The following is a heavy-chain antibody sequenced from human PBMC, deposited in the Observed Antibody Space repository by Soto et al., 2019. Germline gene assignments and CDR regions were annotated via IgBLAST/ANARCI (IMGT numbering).Heavy chain of an antibody. V-gene: IGHV4-59*08. CDR3: ARHLGPAGSGWP. CDR1: GGSISSYY. Sequence: SETLCLTCTVSGGSISSYYWSGIRQPPGKGLEWIGYIYYSGSTNYNPSLKSRVTISVDTSKNQFSLKLSSVTAADTAVYYCARHLGPAGSGWPWGQGTLVTVSS. CDR2: IYYSGST. J-gene: IGHJ5*02. D-gene: IGHD6-19*01.